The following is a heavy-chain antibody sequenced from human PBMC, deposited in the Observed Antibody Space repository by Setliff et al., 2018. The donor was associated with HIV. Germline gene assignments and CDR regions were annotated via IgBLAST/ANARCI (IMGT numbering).Heavy chain of an antibody. J-gene: IGHJ5*02. V-gene: IGHV4-4*07. Sequence: NPSETLSLTCSVSTDSISNSHWSWMRQTAGKGLEWIGRIFGSGTTHYNPSLESRVTMSIDTAKKQFFLRLNSVTAADTAVYFCARDRSKYGTGSSAYNWFDPWGPGTLVTVSS. CDR2: IFGSGTT. CDR1: TDSISNSH. CDR3: ARDRSKYGTGSSAYNWFDP. D-gene: IGHD3-16*01.